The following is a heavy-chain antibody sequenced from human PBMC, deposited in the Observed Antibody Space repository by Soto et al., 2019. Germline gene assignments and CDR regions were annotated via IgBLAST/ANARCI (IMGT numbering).Heavy chain of an antibody. CDR2: FYYGGST. J-gene: IGHJ4*02. CDR3: ARHVRAAAGSDY. V-gene: IGHV4-39*01. Sequence: QPQLQESGPGLVKPSETLSLTCTVSGGSISSSGYHWAWIRQPPGKGLEWIGSFYYGGSTYYNPALKRRVTISADPSKNQCSLKLSSVTAADTAVFSCARHVRAAAGSDYWGQGTLVTVSS. CDR1: GGSISSSGYH. D-gene: IGHD6-13*01.